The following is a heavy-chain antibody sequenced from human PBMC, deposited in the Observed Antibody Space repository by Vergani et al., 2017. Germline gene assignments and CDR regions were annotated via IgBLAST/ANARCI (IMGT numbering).Heavy chain of an antibody. CDR2: TLHDGST. Sequence: QRQLQESGPGLVTPSQTLYITRTVPGDSTHSPNYYWAWIRQPPGKGLGWIGYTLHDGSTYYDPSLKSRVIMSIETSKNHFSLNMSFVTAADTAVYYCARCPVDGWFDHWGRGTLVTVSS. D-gene: IGHD5/OR15-5a*01. V-gene: IGHV4-30-4*01. CDR3: ARCPVDGWFDH. J-gene: IGHJ5*02. CDR1: GDSTHSPNYY.